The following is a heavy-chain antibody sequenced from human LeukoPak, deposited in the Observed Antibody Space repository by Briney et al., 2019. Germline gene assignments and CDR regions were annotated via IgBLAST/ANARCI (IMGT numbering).Heavy chain of an antibody. CDR1: GFTVSYNY. D-gene: IGHD3-9*01. CDR2: IYSGGST. J-gene: IGHJ5*02. Sequence: GGSLRLSCAASGFTVSYNYMSWVRQAPGKGLKWVSIIYSGGSTYYADSVRGRFTISRDNSKNTLYLQMNSLRAEDTAVYYCARLTGYSSESWFDPWGQGTLVTVSS. V-gene: IGHV3-66*01. CDR3: ARLTGYSSESWFDP.